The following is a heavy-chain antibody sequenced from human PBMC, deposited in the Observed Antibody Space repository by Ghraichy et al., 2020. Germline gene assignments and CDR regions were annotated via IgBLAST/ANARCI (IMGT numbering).Heavy chain of an antibody. CDR2: INHSGST. CDR1: GGSFSGYY. J-gene: IGHJ4*02. V-gene: IGHV4-34*01. D-gene: IGHD6-19*01. Sequence: SETLSLTCAVYGGSFSGYYWSWIRQPPGKGLEWIGEINHSGSTNYNPSLKRRVTISVDTSKNQFSLKLSSVTAADTAVYYCARGVYGSGWYDYWGQGTLVTVSS. CDR3: ARGVYGSGWYDY.